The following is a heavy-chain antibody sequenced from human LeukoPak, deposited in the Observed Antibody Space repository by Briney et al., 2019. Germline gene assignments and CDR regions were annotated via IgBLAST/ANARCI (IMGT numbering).Heavy chain of an antibody. CDR1: GYTLTELS. Sequence: GASVKVSCKVSGYTLTELSMHWVRPAPGKGLEWMGGFDPEDGETIYAQKFQGRVTMTEDTSTDTAYMELSGLRSEDTAVYYCATDIPRAGDWGWLIGYWGQGTLVTVSS. V-gene: IGHV1-24*01. CDR3: ATDIPRAGDWGWLIGY. CDR2: FDPEDGET. J-gene: IGHJ4*02. D-gene: IGHD3-16*01.